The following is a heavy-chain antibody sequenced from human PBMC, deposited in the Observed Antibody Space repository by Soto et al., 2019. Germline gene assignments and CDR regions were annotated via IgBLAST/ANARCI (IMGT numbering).Heavy chain of an antibody. Sequence: GGSLRLCCAASGFTFSSYAMHWVRQAPGKGLDWVAVIWYDGSNKYYADPVKGRFTISRDNSKNTLYLQMNSLRVEDTAIYYCAMAQSTGSYYYTCDSWGPGKMVTVSS. V-gene: IGHV3-33*03. J-gene: IGHJ3*02. D-gene: IGHD1-26*01. CDR1: GFTFSSYA. CDR2: IWYDGSNK. CDR3: AMAQSTGSYYYTCDS.